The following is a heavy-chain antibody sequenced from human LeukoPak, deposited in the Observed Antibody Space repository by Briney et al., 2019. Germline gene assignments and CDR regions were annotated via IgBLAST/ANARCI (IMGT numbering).Heavy chain of an antibody. D-gene: IGHD3-22*01. CDR2: ISSSGSTV. J-gene: IGHJ4*02. CDR3: AREKFYDNSGYDY. V-gene: IGHV3-48*03. CDR1: GFTFSSYE. Sequence: GGSLRLSCAASGFTFSSYEMNWVRQAPGQGLEWVAYISSSGSTVYYADSVKGRLTISRDNAKNSLFLQMNSLRAEDTADYYCAREKFYDNSGYDYWGQGTLVTVSS.